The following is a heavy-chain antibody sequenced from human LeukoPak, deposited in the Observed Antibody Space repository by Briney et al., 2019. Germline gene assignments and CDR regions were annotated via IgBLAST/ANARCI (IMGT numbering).Heavy chain of an antibody. CDR1: GFTFDDYA. V-gene: IGHV3-9*01. CDR3: AKDMGSSGWYTDAFDI. Sequence: GRSLRLSCAASGFTFDDYAMHWVRQAPGKGLEWVSGIGWNSGGIVYADSVKGRFTISRDNAKNSLYLQMNSLRAEDTALYYCAKDMGSSGWYTDAFDIWGQGTMVTVSS. J-gene: IGHJ3*02. CDR2: IGWNSGGI. D-gene: IGHD6-19*01.